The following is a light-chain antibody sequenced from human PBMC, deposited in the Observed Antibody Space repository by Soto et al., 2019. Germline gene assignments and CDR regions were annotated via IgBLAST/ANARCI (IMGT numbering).Light chain of an antibody. J-gene: IGKJ2*01. CDR3: QHYGSSQYT. CDR2: GTF. CDR1: RSVSDSY. V-gene: IGKV3-20*01. Sequence: EIVLTQSPGTLSLSPGERATLSCRASRSVSDSYIAWYQQKPGQAPRLLIYGTFTRATGIPDRFSGSGSGTDFTLTFSRLEPEDFAVFYCQHYGSSQYTFGQGTKLEFK.